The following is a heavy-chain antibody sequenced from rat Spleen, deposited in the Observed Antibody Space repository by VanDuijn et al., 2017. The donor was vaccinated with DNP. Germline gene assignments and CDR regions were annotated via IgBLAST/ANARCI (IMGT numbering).Heavy chain of an antibody. D-gene: IGHD1-4*01. CDR3: ARSRLPGYYPFAC. CDR2: ISTSGSRA. CDR1: GFNFSNYY. Sequence: EVQLVESGGGPVQPGRSLKLSCAASGFNFSNYYMAWVRQAPKKGLEWVATISTSGSRAYYPDSVKGRFTISRDDAKSSLYLQMNSLKSEDTATYYCARSRLPGYYPFACWGQGTLVTVSS. J-gene: IGHJ3*01. V-gene: IGHV5-25*01.